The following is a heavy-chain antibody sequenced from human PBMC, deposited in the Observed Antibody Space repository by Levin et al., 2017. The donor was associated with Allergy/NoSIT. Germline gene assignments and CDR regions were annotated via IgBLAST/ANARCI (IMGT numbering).Heavy chain of an antibody. Sequence: GGSLRLSCAASGFTFSSYGMHWVRQAPGKGLEWVAVIWYDGSNKYYADSVKGRFTISRDNSKNTLYLQMNSLRAEDTAVYYCARGGEQLVRMDDAFDIWGQGTMVTVSS. V-gene: IGHV3-33*01. D-gene: IGHD6-6*01. CDR2: IWYDGSNK. CDR1: GFTFSSYG. CDR3: ARGGEQLVRMDDAFDI. J-gene: IGHJ3*02.